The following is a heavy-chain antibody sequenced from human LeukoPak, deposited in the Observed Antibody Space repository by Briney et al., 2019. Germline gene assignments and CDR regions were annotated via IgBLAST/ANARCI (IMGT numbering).Heavy chain of an antibody. D-gene: IGHD1-1*01. J-gene: IGHJ3*01. CDR1: GDSVNNDGYH. CDR3: VRDFTKTASPDAFDF. V-gene: IGHV4-31*03. Sequence: SETLSLTCTVSGDSVNNDGYHWTWVRAHPGKDLEWIGYIHNSGDTSYNPSLKSRVSVSLDTSQNQFSLSLHSVTAADTAVYYCVRDFTKTASPDAFDFWGQGTLVIVSS. CDR2: IHNSGDT.